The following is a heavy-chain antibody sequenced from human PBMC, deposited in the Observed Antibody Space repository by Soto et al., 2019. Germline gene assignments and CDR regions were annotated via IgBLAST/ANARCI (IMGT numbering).Heavy chain of an antibody. V-gene: IGHV4-59*01. Sequence: SETLSLTCTVSGGSISSYYWSWIRQPPGKGLEWIGYIYYSGSTNYNPSLKSRVTISVDTSKNQFSLKLSSVTAADTAVYYCAREGGYSSSWLLYWGQGTLVTV. D-gene: IGHD6-13*01. CDR1: GGSISSYY. J-gene: IGHJ4*02. CDR3: AREGGYSSSWLLY. CDR2: IYYSGST.